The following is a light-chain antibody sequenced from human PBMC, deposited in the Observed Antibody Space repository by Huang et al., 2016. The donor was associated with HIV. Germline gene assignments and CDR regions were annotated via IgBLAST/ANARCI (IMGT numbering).Light chain of an antibody. J-gene: IGKJ1*01. CDR2: GAS. CDR1: QSVTSHS. CDR3: QQYGTSPWT. Sequence: EIALTQSPSTLSLSPGERATLSCRASQSVTSHSLAWYQQPPGQPPRLLMYGASSRATGIPDRFSGSGSGTDFTLTISRLEPEDFAVYYCQQYGTSPWTFGQGTKVEIK. V-gene: IGKV3-20*01.